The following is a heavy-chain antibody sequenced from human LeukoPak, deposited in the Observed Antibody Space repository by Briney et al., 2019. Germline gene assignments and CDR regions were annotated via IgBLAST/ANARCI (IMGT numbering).Heavy chain of an antibody. CDR1: GGSISSYY. Sequence: SETLSLTCTVSGGSISSYYWSWIRQPPGKGLEWIGYIYYSGSTNYNPSLKSRVTISVDTSKNQFSLKLSSVTAADTAVYYCAKDINYGGNSNYFDYWGQGTLVTVSS. CDR2: IYYSGST. D-gene: IGHD4-23*01. CDR3: AKDINYGGNSNYFDY. J-gene: IGHJ4*02. V-gene: IGHV4-59*01.